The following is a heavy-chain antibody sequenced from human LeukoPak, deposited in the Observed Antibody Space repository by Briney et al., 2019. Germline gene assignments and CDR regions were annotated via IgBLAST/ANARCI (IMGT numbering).Heavy chain of an antibody. D-gene: IGHD5-24*01. CDR3: ARHEGMATIRGFDY. CDR2: IYYSGST. CDR1: GGSISSYY. J-gene: IGHJ4*02. V-gene: IGHV4-59*08. Sequence: SETLSLTCTVSGGSISSYYWSWIRQPPGKGLEWIGYIYYSGSTNYNPSLKSRVTISVDTSKNQFSLKLSSVTAADTAVYYCARHEGMATIRGFDYWGQGTLVTVSS.